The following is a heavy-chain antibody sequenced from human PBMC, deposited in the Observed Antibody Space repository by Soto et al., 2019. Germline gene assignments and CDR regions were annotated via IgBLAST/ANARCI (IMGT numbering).Heavy chain of an antibody. CDR3: AIYDSSGSRGFQH. CDR2: IYYSGST. D-gene: IGHD3-22*01. J-gene: IGHJ1*01. CDR1: GGSISSSSYY. V-gene: IGHV4-31*03. Sequence: SETLSLTCTVSGGSISSSSYYWGWIRQPPGKGLEWIGYIYYSGSTYYNPSLKSRVTISVDTSKNQFSLKLSSVTAADTAVYYCAIYDSSGSRGFQHWGQGTLVTVSS.